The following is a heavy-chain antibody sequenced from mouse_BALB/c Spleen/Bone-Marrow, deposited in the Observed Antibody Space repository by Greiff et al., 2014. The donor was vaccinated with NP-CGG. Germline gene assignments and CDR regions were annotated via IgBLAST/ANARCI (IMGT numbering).Heavy chain of an antibody. CDR3: ARGGGAYYGNYWFAY. CDR1: GFTFSSYG. V-gene: IGHV5-6*01. CDR2: ISSGGSYT. D-gene: IGHD2-10*01. J-gene: IGHJ3*01. Sequence: EVQRVESGGDLVKPGGSLKLSCAASGFTFSSYGMSWVRQTPDKRLEWVATISSGGSYTYYPDSVEGRFTISRDNAKNTLYLQMSSLKSEDTARYYCARGGGAYYGNYWFAYWGQGTLVTVSA.